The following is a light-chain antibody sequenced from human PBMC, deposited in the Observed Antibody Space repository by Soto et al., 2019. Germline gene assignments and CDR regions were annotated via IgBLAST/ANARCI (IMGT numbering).Light chain of an antibody. Sequence: IQMTQSPSSLSASVGYRFTITCQASHDISNFLNWYQQKXGKAPNLLIYGASNLETGVPSRFSGGGSGTDFTFSISSLQSEDIETYYCQQYHDFPLTLGGGTKVDIK. CDR2: GAS. CDR1: HDISNF. V-gene: IGKV1-33*01. CDR3: QQYHDFPLT. J-gene: IGKJ4*01.